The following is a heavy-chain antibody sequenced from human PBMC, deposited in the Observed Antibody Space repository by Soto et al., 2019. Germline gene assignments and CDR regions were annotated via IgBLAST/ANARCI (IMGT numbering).Heavy chain of an antibody. D-gene: IGHD3-16*01. CDR3: VSGGNIFVY. CDR2: LNQDGSER. J-gene: IGHJ4*02. CDR1: GFTFSTYW. V-gene: IGHV3-7*01. Sequence: EVQLVESGGGLVQPGGSLRLPCAASGFTFSTYWMTWVRQPPGKGLEWVASLNQDGSERYYVDSVRGRFTISRDNAKHSLYLQMNSLRAEDTAVSYCVSGGNIFVYWGQGTLVTVSP.